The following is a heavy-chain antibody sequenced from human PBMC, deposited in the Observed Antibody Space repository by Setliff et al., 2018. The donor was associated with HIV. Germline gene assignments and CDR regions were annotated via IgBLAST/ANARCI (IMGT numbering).Heavy chain of an antibody. D-gene: IGHD3-22*01. Sequence: SETLSLTCTVSGGSISSGEYYWSWIRQPPGKGLEWVGSIYYSGSTYYNPSLKSRVTISVDTSKNQFSLKLSSVTAADAAVYYCASRVYYYDSSGYLREEGFDPWGQGTLVTVSS. CDR1: GGSISSGEYY. CDR2: IYYSGST. CDR3: ASRVYYYDSSGYLREEGFDP. V-gene: IGHV4-39*01. J-gene: IGHJ5*02.